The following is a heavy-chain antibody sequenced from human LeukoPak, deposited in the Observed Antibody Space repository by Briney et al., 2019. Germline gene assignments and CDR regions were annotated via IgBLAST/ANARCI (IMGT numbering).Heavy chain of an antibody. Sequence: GGSLRLSCAASGFTFSSYWMSWVRQAPGKGLEWVAVISYDGSNKYYADSVKGRFTISRDNSKNTLYLQMNSLRAEDTAVYYCARDEDYWGQGTLVTVSS. J-gene: IGHJ4*02. V-gene: IGHV3-30-3*01. CDR3: ARDEDY. CDR2: ISYDGSNK. CDR1: GFTFSSYW.